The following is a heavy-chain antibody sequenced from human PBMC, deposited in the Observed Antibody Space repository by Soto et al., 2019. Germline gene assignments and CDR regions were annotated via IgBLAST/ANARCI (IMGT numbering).Heavy chain of an antibody. V-gene: IGHV3-30-3*01. CDR1: KFTFSSYS. D-gene: IGHD1-20*01. J-gene: IGHJ5*02. CDR2: ISYNGTNK. CDR3: ARTALRRPITASGDFEP. Sequence: QVQLVESGGGMVQPGRSLRLSCAASKFTFSSYSMHWVRQAPGKGLEWVAVISYNGTNKFYADSVKGRFTISRDNSKSILYLQMNSLRAEDTAVYYCARTALRRPITASGDFEPWGQGTLVIVSS.